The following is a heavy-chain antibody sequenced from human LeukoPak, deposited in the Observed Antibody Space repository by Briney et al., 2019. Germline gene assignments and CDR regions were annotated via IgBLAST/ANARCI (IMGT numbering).Heavy chain of an antibody. J-gene: IGHJ6*03. CDR1: GGSISSYY. CDR2: IYYSGST. V-gene: IGHV4-59*01. CDR3: ARGRRGTIFGVVTSNGYLYYYYYMDV. D-gene: IGHD3-3*01. Sequence: SETLSLTCTVSGGSISSYYWSWIRQPPGKGLEWIGYIYYSGSTDYNPSLKSRVTISVDTSKNQFSLKLSSVTAADTAVYYCARGRRGTIFGVVTSNGYLYYYYYMDVWGKGTTVTVSS.